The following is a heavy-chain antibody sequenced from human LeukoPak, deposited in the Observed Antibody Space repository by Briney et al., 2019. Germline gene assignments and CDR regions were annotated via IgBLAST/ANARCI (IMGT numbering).Heavy chain of an antibody. D-gene: IGHD2-2*02. Sequence: PSETLSLTCAVYGGSFSGYYWSWIRQPPGKGLEWIGEINHSGSTNYNPSLKSRVTISVDTSKNQFSQKLSSVTAADTAVYYCARGLPAAIPVSWFDPWGQGTLVTVSS. J-gene: IGHJ5*02. V-gene: IGHV4-34*01. CDR2: INHSGST. CDR1: GGSFSGYY. CDR3: ARGLPAAIPVSWFDP.